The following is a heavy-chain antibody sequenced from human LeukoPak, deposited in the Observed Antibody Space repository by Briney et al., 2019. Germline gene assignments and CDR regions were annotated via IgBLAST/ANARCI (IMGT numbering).Heavy chain of an antibody. V-gene: IGHV4-39*07. Sequence: SETLSLTCTVSGGSISSSSYYWGWIRQPPGKGLEWIGSIYYSGSTYYNPSLKSRVTISVDTSKNRFSLKLSSVTAADTAVYYCARDQRVRGVTPNYYGMDVWGQGTTVTVSS. J-gene: IGHJ6*02. D-gene: IGHD3-10*01. CDR3: ARDQRVRGVTPNYYGMDV. CDR2: IYYSGST. CDR1: GGSISSSSYY.